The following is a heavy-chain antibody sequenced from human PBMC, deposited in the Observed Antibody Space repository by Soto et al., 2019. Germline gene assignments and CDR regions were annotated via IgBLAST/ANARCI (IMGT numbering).Heavy chain of an antibody. Sequence: EVQLVESGGGLVQPGGSLRLSCAASGFTFSSYDMHWVRQATGKGLEWVSAIGTAGDTYYPGSVKGRFTISREKAKNSCYLQRNSLKAGDAGAYYCARGGMAGLGRLSGGGMVVGGQVTTVTVSS. V-gene: IGHV3-13*04. D-gene: IGHD3-16*01. CDR1: GFTFSSYD. CDR2: IGTAGDT. CDR3: ARGGMAGLGRLSGGGMVV. J-gene: IGHJ6*02.